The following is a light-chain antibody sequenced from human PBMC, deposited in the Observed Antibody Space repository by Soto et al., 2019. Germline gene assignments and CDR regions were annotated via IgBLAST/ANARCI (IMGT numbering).Light chain of an antibody. CDR2: TAS. CDR1: QSIGTY. V-gene: IGKV1-39*01. Sequence: DIQVTQSPASLSASVGEKVSITCRASQSIGTYLNWYQQKSGTAPKLLIYTASKLQTGVPSRFGGSGSGTDFTLTISSLQPQDFATYYCLQTYSSPRSFGQGTKLDIK. J-gene: IGKJ2*01. CDR3: LQTYSSPRS.